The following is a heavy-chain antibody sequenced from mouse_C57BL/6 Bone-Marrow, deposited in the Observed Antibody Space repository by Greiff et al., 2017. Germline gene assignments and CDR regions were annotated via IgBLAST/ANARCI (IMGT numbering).Heavy chain of an antibody. V-gene: IGHV1-61*01. D-gene: IGHD1-1*01. CDR3: ARFYAGSRYFGY. Sequence: QVQLKQSGAELVRPGSSVKMSCKASGYTFTSYWMDWVKQRPGQGLEWIGKIYPSDGDTHYNQKFKGKATLTADKSSSTAYMQLSSLTSEDSAVYYCARFYAGSRYFGYWGQGTTLTVSS. J-gene: IGHJ2*01. CDR1: GYTFTSYW. CDR2: IYPSDGDT.